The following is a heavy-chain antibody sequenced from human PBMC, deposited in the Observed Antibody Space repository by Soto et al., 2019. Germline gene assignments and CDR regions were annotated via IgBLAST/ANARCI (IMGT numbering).Heavy chain of an antibody. CDR2: IIPIFGTA. Sequence: SVKVSCKASGGTFSSYAISWVRQAPGQGLEWMGGIIPIFGTANYAQKFQGRVTITADESTSTAYMELSSLRSEDTAVYYCARGPEYCFWSGYTYYYYYGMDVWGQGTTVTVSS. D-gene: IGHD3-3*01. CDR3: ARGPEYCFWSGYTYYYYYGMDV. CDR1: GGTFSSYA. J-gene: IGHJ6*02. V-gene: IGHV1-69*13.